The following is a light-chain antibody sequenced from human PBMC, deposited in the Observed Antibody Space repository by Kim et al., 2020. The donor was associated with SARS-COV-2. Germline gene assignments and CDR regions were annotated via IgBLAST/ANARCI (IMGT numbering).Light chain of an antibody. CDR1: SNNVGNEG. CDR3: SAWDSSLSVWV. V-gene: IGLV10-54*01. CDR2: RNN. J-gene: IGLJ3*02. Sequence: QTATPTCTGNSNNVGNEGVAWLQQHQGHPPTLLSYRNNNRPSGISERLSASRSGNTASLTITGLQPEDEADYYCSAWDSSLSVWVFGGGTKVTVL.